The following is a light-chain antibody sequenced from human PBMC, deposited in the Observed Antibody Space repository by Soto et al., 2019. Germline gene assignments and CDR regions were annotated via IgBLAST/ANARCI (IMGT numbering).Light chain of an antibody. V-gene: IGKV3-20*01. Sequence: EIVLTQAPGTLSLSPGERATLSCRASQSVSSNYLAWYQQKPGQAPRLIIYGAYTRATGIPDRFSGSGSGTDFTLTISRLEPEDFAVYYCQQYGNSPPITFGGGTKVDIK. CDR2: GAY. CDR3: QQYGNSPPIT. CDR1: QSVSSNY. J-gene: IGKJ4*01.